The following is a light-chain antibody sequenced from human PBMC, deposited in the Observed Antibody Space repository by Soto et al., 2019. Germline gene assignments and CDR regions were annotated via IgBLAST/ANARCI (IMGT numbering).Light chain of an antibody. J-gene: IGLJ1*01. CDR3: SSYTSSSTF. CDR2: AVT. V-gene: IGLV2-14*01. Sequence: QSVLTQPASVSGSPGQSITISCTGTSSDVGGYNYVSWYQQHPGKAPKLMIYAVTDRPSGVSSRSSGSKSGNTASLTISGLQAEDEADYYCSSYTSSSTFFGTATKVTVL. CDR1: SSDVGGYNY.